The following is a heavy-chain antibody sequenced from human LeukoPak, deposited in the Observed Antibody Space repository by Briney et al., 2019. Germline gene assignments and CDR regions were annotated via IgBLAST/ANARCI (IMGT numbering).Heavy chain of an antibody. J-gene: IGHJ4*02. CDR3: ARDLDGYKDY. D-gene: IGHD5-24*01. V-gene: IGHV1-69*06. CDR1: GGTFSSYA. Sequence: SVKVSCKASGGTFSSYAISWVRQAPGQGLEWMGGIIPIFGTANYAQKFQGRVTITADKSTSTAYMELSSLKSEDTAVYYCARDLDGYKDYWGQGTLVTVSS. CDR2: IIPIFGTA.